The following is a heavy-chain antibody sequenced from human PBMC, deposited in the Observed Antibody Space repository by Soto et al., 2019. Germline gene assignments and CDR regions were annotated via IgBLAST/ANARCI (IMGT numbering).Heavy chain of an antibody. CDR1: GFTFSDYA. CDR2: IDGSSATT. D-gene: IGHD2-2*01. Sequence: GGSLRLSCAASGFTFSDYAMSWVRQAPGKGLEWVSAIDGSSATTNYADSVKGRFTISRDNSKNTLFLHMSGLRAEDTAVYYCARDRRPSIYSGLAVWGQGTXVTVSS. V-gene: IGHV3-23*01. J-gene: IGHJ6*02. CDR3: ARDRRPSIYSGLAV.